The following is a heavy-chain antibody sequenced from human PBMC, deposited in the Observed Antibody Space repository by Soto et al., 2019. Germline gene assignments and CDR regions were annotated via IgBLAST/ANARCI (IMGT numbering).Heavy chain of an antibody. V-gene: IGHV3-23*01. J-gene: IGHJ4*02. CDR2: ISATDNT. CDR1: GFTFSSYA. Sequence: EVQLLESGGGLVQPGGSLRLSCAASGFTFSSYAMSWVRQAPGKGLEWVSAISATDNTYYADSVRGRFTISRDNSKSTLYLQMSGLRGEDTAVYFCARNGPCSSSDCYSDYWGLGTLVTVSS. D-gene: IGHD2-21*02. CDR3: ARNGPCSSSDCYSDY.